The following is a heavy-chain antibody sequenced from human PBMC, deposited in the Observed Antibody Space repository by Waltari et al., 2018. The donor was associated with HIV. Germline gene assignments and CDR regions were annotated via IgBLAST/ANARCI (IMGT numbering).Heavy chain of an antibody. Sequence: QVQLVESGGGVVQPGRSLRLSCAASGFTFSSYGMHWVRQAPGKGLVWVAVISYYGDNKYYADSVKGRFTISRDNSKNTLYLQMNSLRVEDTAVYYCAKGASGWSPGYWGQGTLVTVSS. J-gene: IGHJ4*02. CDR3: AKGASGWSPGY. V-gene: IGHV3-30*18. D-gene: IGHD6-19*01. CDR1: GFTFSSYG. CDR2: ISYYGDNK.